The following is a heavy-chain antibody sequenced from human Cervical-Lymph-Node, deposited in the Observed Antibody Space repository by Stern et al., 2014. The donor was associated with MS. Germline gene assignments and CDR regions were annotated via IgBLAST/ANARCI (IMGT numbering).Heavy chain of an antibody. CDR3: ARGRSYSIDY. V-gene: IGHV4-59*01. Sequence: VQLVESGPGLVKPSETLSLTCTGSGGSISSYYWSWIRQPPGKGLEWIGDIYHSGSTKYNTSLKRRVSISRDTTKNQLSLTLRSVTAADTAVYSCARGRSYSIDYWGQGTLVTVSS. J-gene: IGHJ4*02. CDR2: IYHSGST. CDR1: GGSISSYY. D-gene: IGHD2-15*01.